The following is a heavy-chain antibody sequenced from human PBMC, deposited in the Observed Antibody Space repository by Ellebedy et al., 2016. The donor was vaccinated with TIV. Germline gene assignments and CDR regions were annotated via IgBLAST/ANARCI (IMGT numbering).Heavy chain of an antibody. J-gene: IGHJ3*01. D-gene: IGHD1-26*01. Sequence: GESLKISCTASGFTLSNYWMTWVRQAPGKGLEWVANINQDGSEEQYVDSVKGRFTISRDNAKNSLYLQMSSLRAEDTAVYYCARDPAGRTWGAFDLWGQGTMATVSS. CDR1: GFTLSNYW. CDR3: ARDPAGRTWGAFDL. V-gene: IGHV3-7*03. CDR2: INQDGSEE.